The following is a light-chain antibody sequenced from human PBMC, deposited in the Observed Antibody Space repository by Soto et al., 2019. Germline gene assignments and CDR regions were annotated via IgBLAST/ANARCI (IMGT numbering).Light chain of an antibody. J-gene: IGLJ1*01. CDR3: AAWDDILNGYV. CDR2: SND. CDR1: NSNIGSNT. V-gene: IGLV1-44*01. Sequence: QSVLTQPPSASGTPGQRVTISCSGGNSNIGSNTVNWYQQLPGTAPKLLINSNDQRPSGVPDRFSGSKSGTSAPLAISGLQSEDEADYYCAAWDDILNGYVFATGTKVTVL.